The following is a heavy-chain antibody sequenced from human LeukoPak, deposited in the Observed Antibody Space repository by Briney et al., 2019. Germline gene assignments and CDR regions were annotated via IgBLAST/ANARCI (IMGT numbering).Heavy chain of an antibody. D-gene: IGHD2-15*01. CDR2: ISSGSTI. CDR3: ARGSGPIVVVVAAFDY. CDR1: GFTFGSYE. J-gene: IGHJ4*02. Sequence: PGGSLRLSCAASGFTFGSYEMNWVRQAPGKGLEWVSYISSGSTIYYADSVKGRFTISRDNAKNSLYLQMNSLRAEDTAVYYCARGSGPIVVVVAAFDYWGQGTLVTVSS. V-gene: IGHV3-48*03.